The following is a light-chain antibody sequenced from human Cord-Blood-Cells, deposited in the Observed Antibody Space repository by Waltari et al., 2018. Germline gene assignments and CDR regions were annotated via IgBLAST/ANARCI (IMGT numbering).Light chain of an antibody. Sequence: EIVLTQSPGTLSLSPGERATLSYRASQSVSSSYLAWYQQKPGQAPRLLIYGASSRATGIPDRFSGSGSGTDFTLTISRLEPEDVAVYYCQQYGSSPPITFGQGTRLEIK. CDR3: QQYGSSPPIT. CDR1: QSVSSSY. CDR2: GAS. J-gene: IGKJ5*01. V-gene: IGKV3-20*01.